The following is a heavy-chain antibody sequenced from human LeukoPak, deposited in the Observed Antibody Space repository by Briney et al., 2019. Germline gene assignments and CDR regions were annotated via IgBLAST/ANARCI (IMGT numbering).Heavy chain of an antibody. J-gene: IGHJ6*03. CDR1: GDSIGRYY. D-gene: IGHD2-2*01. CDR2: ISASGGT. CDR3: ARGGYCDGTGCYLGYYYYYYMDV. V-gene: IGHV4-4*07. Sequence: SETLSLTCTVSGDSIGRYYWNWIRQPAGKGLEWIWRISASGGTNYNPSLKSRVTMSLDTSRNRFSLRVSSVTSADTGVFYCARGGYCDGTGCYLGYYYYYYMDVWGKGTTVTVSS.